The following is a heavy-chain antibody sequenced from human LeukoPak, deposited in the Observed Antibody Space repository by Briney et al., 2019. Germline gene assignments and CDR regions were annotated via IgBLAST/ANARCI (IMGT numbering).Heavy chain of an antibody. CDR2: IIPIFGTA. D-gene: IGHD3-22*01. J-gene: IGHJ4*02. Sequence: GASVKASCKASGGTFSSYAISWVRQAPGQGLEWMGRIIPIFGTANYAQKFQGRVTITTDESTSTAYMELSSLRSEDTAVYYCARAPYYYDSSGYDDYWGQGILVTVSS. CDR1: GGTFSSYA. CDR3: ARAPYYYDSSGYDDY. V-gene: IGHV1-69*05.